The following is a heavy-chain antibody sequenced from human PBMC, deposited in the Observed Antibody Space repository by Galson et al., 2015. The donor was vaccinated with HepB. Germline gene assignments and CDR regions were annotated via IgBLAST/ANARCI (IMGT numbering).Heavy chain of an antibody. CDR2: ISGSGGST. CDR1: GFTFSSYA. Sequence: SLRLSCAASGFTFSSYAMSWVRQAPGKGLEWVSAISGSGGSTYYADSVKGRFTISRDNSKNTLFLQMNSLRAEDTALYYCAKVGTPGYYYYNMDVWGNGTTVTVSS. D-gene: IGHD1-14*01. CDR3: AKVGTPGYYYYNMDV. V-gene: IGHV3-23*01. J-gene: IGHJ6*03.